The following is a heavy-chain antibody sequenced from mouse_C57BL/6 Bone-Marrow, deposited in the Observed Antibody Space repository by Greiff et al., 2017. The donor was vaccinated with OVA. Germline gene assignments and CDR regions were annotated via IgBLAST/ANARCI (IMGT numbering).Heavy chain of an antibody. V-gene: IGHV1-26*01. CDR1: GYTFTDYY. CDR2: INPNNGGT. Sequence: VQLQQSGPELVKPGASVKISCKASGYTFTDYYMNWVKQSHGKSLEWIGDINPNNGGTSYNQKFKGKATLTVDKSSSTAYMELRSLTSEDSAVYYCAIRREFFRIYDGSNWYVDVWGTGTTVTVSS. D-gene: IGHD2-3*01. J-gene: IGHJ1*03. CDR3: AIRREFFRIYDGSNWYVDV.